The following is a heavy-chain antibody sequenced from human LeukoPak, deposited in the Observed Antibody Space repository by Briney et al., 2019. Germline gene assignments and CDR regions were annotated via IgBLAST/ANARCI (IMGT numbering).Heavy chain of an antibody. D-gene: IGHD2-15*01. J-gene: IGHJ4*02. Sequence: GGSLRLSCAASGFTFSSYSMNWVRQAPGKGLEWVSSISSSSSYIYYADSVKGRFTISRDNAKNSLYLQMNSLRAEDTAVYYFATGYCSGGSCYYPGHFDYWGQGTLVTVSS. CDR2: ISSSSSYI. CDR1: GFTFSSYS. CDR3: ATGYCSGGSCYYPGHFDY. V-gene: IGHV3-21*01.